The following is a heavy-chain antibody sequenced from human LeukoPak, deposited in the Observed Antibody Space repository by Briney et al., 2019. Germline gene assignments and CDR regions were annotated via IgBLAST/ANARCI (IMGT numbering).Heavy chain of an antibody. CDR1: GFSFSDHA. V-gene: IGHV3-30*02. J-gene: IGHJ5*02. D-gene: IGHD6-19*01. CDR3: ARSVAGITWFDP. CDR2: IRYDGSNE. Sequence: GGSLRLSCGASGFSFSDHAMHWVRQAPGKGLEWVAFIRYDGSNEFYVDSVKGRFTISRDNSMNTLNLQMSSLRPEDTAVYYCARSVAGITWFDPWGQGTLVTVSS.